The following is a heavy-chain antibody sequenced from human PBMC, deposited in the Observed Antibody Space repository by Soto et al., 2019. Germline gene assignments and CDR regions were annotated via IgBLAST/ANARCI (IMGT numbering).Heavy chain of an antibody. CDR3: AKDKGRTAIDY. J-gene: IGHJ4*02. V-gene: IGHV3-30*02. Sequence: QVQLVESGGGVVQPGRSLRLSCAASGLTFSAAGMHWVRQAPGTGLEWLAFIENAGRSDSYADSVKGRFTISRDNTQNRLYLQMNGRRAEDTAVYYCAKDKGRTAIDYWGKGTLFSVSS. CDR2: IENAGRSD. CDR1: GLTFSAAG.